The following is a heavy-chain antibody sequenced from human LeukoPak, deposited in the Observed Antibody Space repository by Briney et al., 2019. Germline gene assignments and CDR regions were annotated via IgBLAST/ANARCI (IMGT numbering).Heavy chain of an antibody. J-gene: IGHJ5*02. D-gene: IGHD2-15*01. CDR2: MNPNSGNT. V-gene: IGHV1-8*01. CDR1: GYTFSSYD. Sequence: ASVKVSCKASGYTFSSYDINWVRQATGQGLEWMGWMNPNSGNTGYAQKFQGRVTMTRNTSISTDYMELSRLRSEDTAVYYCARPGYCSGGSCRSWFDPWGQGTLVTVSS. CDR3: ARPGYCSGGSCRSWFDP.